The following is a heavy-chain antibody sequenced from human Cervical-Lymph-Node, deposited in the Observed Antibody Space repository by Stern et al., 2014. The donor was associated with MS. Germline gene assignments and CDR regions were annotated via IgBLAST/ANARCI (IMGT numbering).Heavy chain of an antibody. CDR2: ILHDENNN. D-gene: IGHD2-8*01. J-gene: IGHJ4*02. CDR1: GFTFSSHV. Sequence: VQLVQSGGGVVQPGGSLRLSCAASGFTFSSHVMHWVRQAPGKGLEWVAVILHDENNNADADTVKGRFTISRDNSNNTLSLQMNSLRAEDTAVYYCVREDGDFDYWGQGTLVTVSS. V-gene: IGHV3-30-3*01. CDR3: VREDGDFDY.